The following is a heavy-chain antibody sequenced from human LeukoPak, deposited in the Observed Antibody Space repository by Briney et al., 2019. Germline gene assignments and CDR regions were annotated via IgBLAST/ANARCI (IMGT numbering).Heavy chain of an antibody. J-gene: IGHJ5*02. Sequence: GGSLRLACAASGFTFDDYAMHWVRQAPGKGLEWVSLISWDGGSIYYADSVKGRFTISRDNNKNSLYLQMNSLRAEDTASYYCAKEHYYIDRRGPYDAWGQGTLVTVSS. CDR1: GFTFDDYA. CDR3: AKEHYYIDRRGPYDA. D-gene: IGHD3-22*01. CDR2: ISWDGGSI. V-gene: IGHV3-43D*03.